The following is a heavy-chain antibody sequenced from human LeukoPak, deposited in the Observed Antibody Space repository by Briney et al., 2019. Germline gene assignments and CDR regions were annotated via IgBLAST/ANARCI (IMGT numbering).Heavy chain of an antibody. CDR1: GFTFSSYA. V-gene: IGHV3-23*01. CDR2: ISGSGGST. D-gene: IGHD2-15*01. CDR3: AKVGYCSGGSCYNYYYMDV. J-gene: IGHJ6*03. Sequence: PGGSLRLSCAASGFTFSSYAMSWVRQAPGKGLEWVSAISGSGGSTYYADSVKGRFTISRDNSKNTLYLQMNSLRAEDTAVYYCAKVGYCSGGSCYNYYYMDVWGKGTTVTVSS.